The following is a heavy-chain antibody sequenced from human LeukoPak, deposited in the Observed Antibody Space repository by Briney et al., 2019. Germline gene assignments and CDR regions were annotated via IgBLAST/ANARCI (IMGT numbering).Heavy chain of an antibody. CDR3: ARDNWVDC. CDR1: GFTFSSYA. J-gene: IGHJ5*01. Sequence: PGGSLRLSCAASGFTFSSYAMSWVRQAPGKGLEWVSSISGSGDSTSYADSVKGRFTISRDNAKNSLYLQMNSLKVEDTARYYCARDNWVDCWGQGTLVTVSS. CDR2: ISGSGDST. V-gene: IGHV3-23*01.